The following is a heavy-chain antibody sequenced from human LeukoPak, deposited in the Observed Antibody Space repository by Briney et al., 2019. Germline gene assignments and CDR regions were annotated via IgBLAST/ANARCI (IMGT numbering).Heavy chain of an antibody. Sequence: SGGSLRLSCAASDFTFSNYGMHWVRQAPGQGLEWVAFIRYDGSNEYYADSVKGRFTISRDNSKNTLYLQMNSLRAEDTAVYYCARAQWFGEPMDVWGKGTTVTISS. CDR2: IRYDGSNE. CDR1: DFTFSNYG. V-gene: IGHV3-30*02. CDR3: ARAQWFGEPMDV. J-gene: IGHJ6*03. D-gene: IGHD3-10*01.